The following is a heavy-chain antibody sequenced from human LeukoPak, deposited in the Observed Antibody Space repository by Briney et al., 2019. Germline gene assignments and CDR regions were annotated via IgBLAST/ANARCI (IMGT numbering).Heavy chain of an antibody. J-gene: IGHJ6*03. Sequence: ASVKVSCKASGYTFTGYYMHWVRQAPGQGLEWMGGIIPIFGTANYAQKFQGRVTITADESTSTAYMELSSLRSEDTAVYYCALSIVTTVTTVLYYYYMDVWGKGTTVTVSS. D-gene: IGHD4-11*01. V-gene: IGHV1-69*13. CDR2: IIPIFGTA. CDR3: ALSIVTTVTTVLYYYYMDV. CDR1: GYTFTGYY.